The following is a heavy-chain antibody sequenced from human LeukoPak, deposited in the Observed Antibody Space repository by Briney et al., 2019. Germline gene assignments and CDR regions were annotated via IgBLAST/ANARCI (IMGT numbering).Heavy chain of an antibody. CDR3: ARGHSTVTTFSFDY. CDR1: GFMFTSYS. V-gene: IGHV3-21*01. CDR2: ISGTSRYI. D-gene: IGHD4-11*01. J-gene: IGHJ4*02. Sequence: GGSLRLSCAASGFMFTSYSMNWVRQAPGKGLEWVSSISGTSRYIYYADSVKGRFTVSRDNANKSLYLQMNSLRAEDSAVYYCARGHSTVTTFSFDYWGQGTLVTVSS.